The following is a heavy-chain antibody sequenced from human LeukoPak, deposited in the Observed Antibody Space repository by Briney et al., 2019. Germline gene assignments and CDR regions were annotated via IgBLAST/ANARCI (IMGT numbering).Heavy chain of an antibody. J-gene: IGHJ4*02. CDR2: IYPRDSDT. V-gene: IGHV5-51*01. Sequence: GESLKISCQVSGYSFIAYYIAWVRQMPGKGLEWMGIIYPRDSDTRYSPSFQGQVTISADKSISTAYLQWSSLKASDTAMYYCARRSYCGGGSCAIDYWGQGTLVTVSP. CDR1: GYSFIAYY. CDR3: ARRSYCGGGSCAIDY. D-gene: IGHD2-15*01.